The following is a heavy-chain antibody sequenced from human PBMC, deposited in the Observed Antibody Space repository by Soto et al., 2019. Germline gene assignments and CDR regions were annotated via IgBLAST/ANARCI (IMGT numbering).Heavy chain of an antibody. CDR2: INHSGST. CDR3: ARDKITGLFDY. Sequence: PSETLSLTCAVYGGSFSGYYWTWLRQPPGTGLEWIGEINHSGSTNYNPSLKGRVTISVDTSKNQFSLKLTSVTAADTAVYYCARDKITGLFDYWGQGTLVTVSS. CDR1: GGSFSGYY. V-gene: IGHV4-34*01. D-gene: IGHD2-8*02. J-gene: IGHJ4*02.